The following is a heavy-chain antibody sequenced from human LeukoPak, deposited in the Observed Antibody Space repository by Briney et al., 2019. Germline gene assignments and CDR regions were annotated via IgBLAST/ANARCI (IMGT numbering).Heavy chain of an antibody. V-gene: IGHV3-73*01. Sequence: GGSLRLSCVASGFSFSASAIHWVRQAPGKGLEWVGCIRTKNNNLATTYSESVKGRFTISRDDSKNTASLQMNSLRAEDTATYFCASFDNDGDYYFNYWGRGTLVAVSS. CDR1: GFSFSASA. D-gene: IGHD4-17*01. CDR2: IRTKNNNLAT. CDR3: ASFDNDGDYYFNY. J-gene: IGHJ4*02.